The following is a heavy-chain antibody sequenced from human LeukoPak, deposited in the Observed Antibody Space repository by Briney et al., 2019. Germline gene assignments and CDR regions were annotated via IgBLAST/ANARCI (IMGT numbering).Heavy chain of an antibody. D-gene: IGHD3-22*01. CDR1: GGSISSYY. V-gene: IGHV4-4*07. CDR2: IYTSGST. Sequence: SETLSLTCTVSGGSISSYYWSWIRQPAGKGLEWIGRIYTSGSTNYNPSLKSRVTMSVDTSKNQFSLKLSSVTAADTAVYYCARGNWASSDYYSDYWGQGTLVTVSS. J-gene: IGHJ4*02. CDR3: ARGNWASSDYYSDY.